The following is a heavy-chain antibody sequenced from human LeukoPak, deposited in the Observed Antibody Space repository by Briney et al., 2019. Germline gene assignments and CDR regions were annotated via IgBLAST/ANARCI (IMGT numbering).Heavy chain of an antibody. CDR3: ARIGYSSSCTDY. D-gene: IGHD6-13*01. CDR1: GFTFSNYW. Sequence: GGSLRLSCAASGFTFSNYWMTWVRQAPGKGLEWVANINQDGSVKYYVDSVKGRFTISRDNAENSLYLQMNSLRAEDTAVYYCARIGYSSSCTDYWGQGTLVTVSS. V-gene: IGHV3-7*01. J-gene: IGHJ4*02. CDR2: INQDGSVK.